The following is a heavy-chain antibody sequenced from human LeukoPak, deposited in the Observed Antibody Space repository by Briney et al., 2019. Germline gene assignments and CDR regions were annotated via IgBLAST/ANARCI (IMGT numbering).Heavy chain of an antibody. CDR3: TKVGFNA. CDR2: MNPNSGGT. CDR1: GYTFTDYF. Sequence: GASVKVSCKASGYTFTDYFIHWMRQAPGQGLEWMGWMNPNSGGTKYAEKFQGRVTMSRDTSISTAYMELSSLRSDDTAVYYCTKVGFNAWGQGTLVTVSS. V-gene: IGHV1-2*02. J-gene: IGHJ5*02.